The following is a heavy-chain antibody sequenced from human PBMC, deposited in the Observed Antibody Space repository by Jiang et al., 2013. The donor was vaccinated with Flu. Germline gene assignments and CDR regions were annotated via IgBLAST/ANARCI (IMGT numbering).Heavy chain of an antibody. Sequence: VQLLESGGGVVQPGGSLRLSCAASGFTFSYYAMSWVRQAPGKGLEWMASIRFDGSDKYYAESVKGRFTISRDNSKNTLYLQMNSLRPEDTSVYYCATLRGSSFDTYWADYWGQGTPVTVSS. CDR3: ATLRGSSFDTYWADY. CDR1: GFTFSYYA. V-gene: IGHV3-30*02. CDR2: IRFDGSDK. J-gene: IGHJ4*02. D-gene: IGHD2-2*01.